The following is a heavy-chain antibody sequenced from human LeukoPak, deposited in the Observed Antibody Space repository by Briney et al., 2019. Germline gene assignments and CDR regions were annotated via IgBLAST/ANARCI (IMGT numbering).Heavy chain of an antibody. CDR1: GGSISSGGYF. V-gene: IGHV4-31*03. CDR2: IYYSGST. CDR3: ARAVPGWSYFDY. Sequence: PSETLSLTCTVSGGSISSGGYFWIWVRQHPGEGLEWIGYIYYSGSTYYNPSRKSRVTISLDTSKNQFSLRLSSVTAADTAVYYCARAVPGWSYFDYWGQGTLVTVSS. D-gene: IGHD6-19*01. J-gene: IGHJ4*02.